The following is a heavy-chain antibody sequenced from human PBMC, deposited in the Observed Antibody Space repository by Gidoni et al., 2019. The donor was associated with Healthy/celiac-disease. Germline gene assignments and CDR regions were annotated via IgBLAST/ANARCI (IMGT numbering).Heavy chain of an antibody. J-gene: IGHJ4*02. CDR1: GGSFSGYY. Sequence: QVQLQQWGAGLLKPSETLSLTCAVYGGSFSGYYWSWIRQPPGKGLEGIGEINHSGSTNYNPSLKSRVTISVDTSKNQFSLKLSSVTAADTAVYYCARGRSRYYDSSGYRFFDYWGQGTLVTVSS. D-gene: IGHD3-22*01. CDR3: ARGRSRYYDSSGYRFFDY. CDR2: INHSGST. V-gene: IGHV4-34*01.